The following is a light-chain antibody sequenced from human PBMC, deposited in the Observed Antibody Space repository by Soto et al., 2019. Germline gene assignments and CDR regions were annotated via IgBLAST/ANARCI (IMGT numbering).Light chain of an antibody. CDR3: SSYTSSSTLYV. CDR1: SSDVGGYNY. J-gene: IGLJ1*01. V-gene: IGLV2-14*01. CDR2: EVS. Sequence: QPALTQPAPVSGSPGQSMTISCTGNSSDVGGYNYVSWYQQHPGKAPKLMIYEVSNRPSGVSNRFSGSKSGNTASLTISGLQAEDEADYYCSSYTSSSTLYVFGTGTKVTVL.